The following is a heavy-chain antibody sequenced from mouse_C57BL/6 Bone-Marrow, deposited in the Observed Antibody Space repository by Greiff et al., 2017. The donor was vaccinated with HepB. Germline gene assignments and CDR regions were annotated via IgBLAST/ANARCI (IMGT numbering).Heavy chain of an antibody. V-gene: IGHV1-74*01. Sequence: QVQLQQPGAELVKPGASVKVSCKASGYTFTSYWMHWVKQRPGQGLEWIGRIHPSDSDTNYNQKFKGKATLTVDKSSSTAYMQLSSLTSEDSALYYCAIGDDYDGFAYWGQGTLVTVSA. CDR1: GYTFTSYW. CDR3: AIGDDYDGFAY. CDR2: IHPSDSDT. D-gene: IGHD2-4*01. J-gene: IGHJ3*01.